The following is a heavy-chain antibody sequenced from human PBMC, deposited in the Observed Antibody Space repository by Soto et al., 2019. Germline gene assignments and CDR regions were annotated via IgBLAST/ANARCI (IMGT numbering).Heavy chain of an antibody. CDR2: TYYRSKWYN. CDR1: GDSVASNSAA. D-gene: IGHD2-8*02. J-gene: IGHJ6*02. V-gene: IGHV6-1*01. CDR3: ARGGNWWPTGRDVMDV. Sequence: TLSLTCAISGDSVASNSAAWNWIRQSPSRGLEWLGRTYYRSKWYNDYAVSVKSRITVNPDKSKNQFSLQLNSVTPEATAVYYCARGGNWWPTGRDVMDVWGQGNTVTVSS.